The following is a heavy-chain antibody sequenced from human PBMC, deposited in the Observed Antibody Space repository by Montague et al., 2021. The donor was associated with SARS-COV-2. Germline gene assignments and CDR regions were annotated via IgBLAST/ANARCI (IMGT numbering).Heavy chain of an antibody. J-gene: IGHJ3*02. Sequence: PALGKPTQTLTLTCTFSGISLSTSGMCVSWIRRPPGKALEWLALIDWDDDKYYSTSLKTRLTISKDTSKNQVVLTMTNMDPVDTATYYCARIWGATRGDAFDIWGRGTMVTVSS. CDR1: GISLSTSGMC. V-gene: IGHV2-70*01. CDR2: IDWDDDK. D-gene: IGHD1-26*01. CDR3: ARIWGATRGDAFDI.